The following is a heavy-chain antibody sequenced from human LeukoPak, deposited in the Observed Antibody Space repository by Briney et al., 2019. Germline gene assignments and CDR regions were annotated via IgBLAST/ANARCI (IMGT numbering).Heavy chain of an antibody. CDR3: ARRREPPYYYYYGMDV. D-gene: IGHD1-14*01. J-gene: IGHJ6*02. CDR1: GGSISSSNW. CDR2: IYHSGST. V-gene: IGHV4-4*02. Sequence: SETLSLTCAVSGGSISSSNWWSWVRQPPGKGLEWIGEIYHSGSTNYNPSLKSRVTISVDKSKNQFSLKLSSVTAADTAVYYCARRREPPYYYYYGMDVWGQGTTVTVSS.